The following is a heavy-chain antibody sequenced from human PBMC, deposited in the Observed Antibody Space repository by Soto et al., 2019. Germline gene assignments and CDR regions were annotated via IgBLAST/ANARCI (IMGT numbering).Heavy chain of an antibody. V-gene: IGHV1-18*01. CDR1: GYTFTSYG. CDR3: ARAAYCSGGSCYPKHDY. CDR2: ISAYNGNT. J-gene: IGHJ4*02. Sequence: ASVKVSCKASGYTFTSYGISWVRQAPGQGLEWMGWISAYNGNTNYAQKLQGRVTMTTDTSTSTAYMELRSLRSDDTAVYYCARAAYCSGGSCYPKHDYWGQGTLVTVSS. D-gene: IGHD2-15*01.